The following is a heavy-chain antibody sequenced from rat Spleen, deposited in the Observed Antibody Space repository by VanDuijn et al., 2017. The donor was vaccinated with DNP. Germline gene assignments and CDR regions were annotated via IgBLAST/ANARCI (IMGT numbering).Heavy chain of an antibody. V-gene: IGHV5-22*01. CDR2: ISYDGRNT. CDR1: GFTFSDYN. J-gene: IGHJ2*01. Sequence: EVQLVESGGDLVQPGRSLKLSCVASGFTFSDYNMAWVRQAPTKGLEWVAYISYDGRNTYYGDSVKGRFTISRDDAKNTLYLQMNSLRSEDTATDYCATGSYFDYWGQGVMVTVSS. D-gene: IGHD5-1*01. CDR3: ATGSYFDY.